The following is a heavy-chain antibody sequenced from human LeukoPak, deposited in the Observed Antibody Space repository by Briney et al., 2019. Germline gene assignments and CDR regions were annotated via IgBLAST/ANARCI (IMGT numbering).Heavy chain of an antibody. CDR2: IWYDGSHQ. CDR3: ATDRNEGKYYDY. J-gene: IGHJ4*02. Sequence: GGSLRLSCVASGLKFRNYGMHWVRQAPGKGLEWVTFIWYDGSHQYYIDSVKGRFTVSRDNAKSTLYLQMDSLRAEDTAVYYCATDRNEGKYYDYWGQGTLITVSS. D-gene: IGHD2/OR15-2a*01. CDR1: GLKFRNYG. V-gene: IGHV3-30*02.